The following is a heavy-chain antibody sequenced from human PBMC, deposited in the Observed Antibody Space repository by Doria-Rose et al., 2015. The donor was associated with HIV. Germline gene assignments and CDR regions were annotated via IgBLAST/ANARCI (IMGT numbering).Heavy chain of an antibody. CDR2: IFSDDER. CDR1: GVSLSSPGMG. Sequence: ATLKESGPVLVKPTETLTLTCTVSGVSLSSPGMGVSWIRQPPGKALEWLANIFSDDERYYKTSLKSRLTISKGTSKSQVVLTMTDMDPVDTATYYCARIKSSRWYHKYYFDFWGQGTLVIVSA. V-gene: IGHV2-26*01. D-gene: IGHD6-13*01. J-gene: IGHJ4*02. CDR3: ARIKSSRWYHKYYFDF.